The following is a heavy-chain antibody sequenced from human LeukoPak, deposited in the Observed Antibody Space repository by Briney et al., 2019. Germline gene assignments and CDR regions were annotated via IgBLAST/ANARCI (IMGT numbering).Heavy chain of an antibody. CDR3: ARTIVGATNDAFDI. CDR2: LDSGTRT. V-gene: IGHV3-53*01. Sequence: TGRSLRLSCVGSGFSVSSNYMSWVRQAPGKGLEWVSVLDSGTRTYYADSVKGRFTISRDNSKNTLYLQMNSLRAEDTAVYYCARTIVGATNDAFDIWGQGTMVTVSS. CDR1: GFSVSSNY. D-gene: IGHD1-26*01. J-gene: IGHJ3*02.